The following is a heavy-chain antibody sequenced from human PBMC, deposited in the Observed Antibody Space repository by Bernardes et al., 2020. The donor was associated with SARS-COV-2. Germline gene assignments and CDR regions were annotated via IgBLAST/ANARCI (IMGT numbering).Heavy chain of an antibody. V-gene: IGHV3-21*06. J-gene: IGHJ4*02. CDR3: ARVDFSTVYYFDY. CDR2: ISTSSSYI. Sequence: GGSLRLSCAASGFTFSSYTMNWVRQAPGKGLEWISSISTSSSYISYSDSVRGRFTISRDNAKNSVSLQMNSLRAEDTAVYYCARVDFSTVYYFDYWGQGTPVTVSS. CDR1: GFTFSSYT. D-gene: IGHD4-4*01.